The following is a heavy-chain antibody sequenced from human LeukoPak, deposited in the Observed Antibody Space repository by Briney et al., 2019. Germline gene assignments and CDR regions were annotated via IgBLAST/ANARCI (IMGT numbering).Heavy chain of an antibody. CDR3: AGGIGGVYDSSGYYNY. V-gene: IGHV3-53*01. D-gene: IGHD3-22*01. J-gene: IGHJ4*02. Sequence: GGSLRLSCAASGFTVSSNYMSWVRQAPGKGLEWVSVIYSGVTTYYAESVKGRFTISRDNSKNTLFLQMNSLRAEDTAVYYCAGGIGGVYDSSGYYNYWGQGTLVTVSS. CDR1: GFTVSSNY. CDR2: IYSGVTT.